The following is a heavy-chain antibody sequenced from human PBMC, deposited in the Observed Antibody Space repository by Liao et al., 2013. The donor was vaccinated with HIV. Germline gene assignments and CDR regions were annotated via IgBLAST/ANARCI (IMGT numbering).Heavy chain of an antibody. V-gene: IGHV4-59*12. CDR3: ARGRSAMVLGVDY. CDR1: GGAISNYF. Sequence: QVQLQESGPGLVKPSETLSLTCTVSGGAISNYFWYWIRQPPGKGLEWIGYIYYSGSTNYNPSLKSRVTISVDTSKNQFSLKLSSVTAADTAVYYCARGRSAMVLGVDYWGQGTLVTVSS. CDR2: IYYSGST. J-gene: IGHJ4*02. D-gene: IGHD5-18*01.